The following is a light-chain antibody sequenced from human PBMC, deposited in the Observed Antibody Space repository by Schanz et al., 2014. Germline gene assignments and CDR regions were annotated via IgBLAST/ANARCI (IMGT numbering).Light chain of an antibody. CDR1: SSDVGNYNF. V-gene: IGLV2-23*01. Sequence: QSALTQPASVSGSPGQSITISCTGSSSDVGNYNFVSWYQQYPGRAPKLIIYEGSERPSGVSNRFSGSKSDNTASLTISGLQSDDEAVYHCCSLTSTSTWVFGGGTKLTVL. CDR2: EGS. J-gene: IGLJ3*02. CDR3: CSLTSTSTWV.